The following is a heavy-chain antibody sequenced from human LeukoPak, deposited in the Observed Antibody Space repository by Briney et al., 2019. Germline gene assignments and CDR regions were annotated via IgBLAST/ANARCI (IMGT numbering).Heavy chain of an antibody. Sequence: QAGGSLRLSCAASGFTFSNAWMSWVRQAPGKGLEWVGRIKSKTDGGTTDYAAPMKGRFTISRDDSKNTLYLQMNSLKSEDTAIYYCTHYYDSSGCPTFHYWGQGTLDTVSS. D-gene: IGHD3-22*01. CDR1: GFTFSNAW. V-gene: IGHV3-15*01. CDR3: THYYDSSGCPTFHY. CDR2: IKSKTDGGTT. J-gene: IGHJ4*02.